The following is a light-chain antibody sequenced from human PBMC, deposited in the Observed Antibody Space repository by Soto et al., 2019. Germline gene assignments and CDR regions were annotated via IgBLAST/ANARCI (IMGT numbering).Light chain of an antibody. J-gene: IGKJ2*01. V-gene: IGKV3-15*01. CDR3: QQYNNWPYT. CDR2: GAS. CDR1: QSVSSN. Sequence: EIVMTQSPATLSVSPGDRAILSCSAGQSVSSNLAWYQQKPGQAPRLLIYGASTMATGIPARFSGSGSGTEFTLTNSSLQSEDLAVYYCQQYNNWPYTFGQGTKQEIK.